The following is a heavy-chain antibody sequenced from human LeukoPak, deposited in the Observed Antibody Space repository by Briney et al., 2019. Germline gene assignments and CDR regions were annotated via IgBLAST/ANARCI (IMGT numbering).Heavy chain of an antibody. Sequence: PGGSLRLSCAASGFTFSSYSMNWVRQAPGKGLEWVSSISSSSYIYYADSVKGRFTISRDNAKNSLYLQMNSLRAEDTAVYYCARDQPYSNYAIDYWGQGTLVTVSS. J-gene: IGHJ4*02. CDR1: GFTFSSYS. CDR3: ARDQPYSNYAIDY. D-gene: IGHD4-11*01. V-gene: IGHV3-21*01. CDR2: ISSSSYI.